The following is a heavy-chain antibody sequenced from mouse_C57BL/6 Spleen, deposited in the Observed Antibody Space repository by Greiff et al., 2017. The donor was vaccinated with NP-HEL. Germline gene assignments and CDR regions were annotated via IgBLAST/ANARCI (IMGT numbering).Heavy chain of an antibody. V-gene: IGHV1-4*01. CDR1: GYTFTSYT. J-gene: IGHJ2*01. CDR3: ARTHEG. Sequence: VQLQQSGAELARPGASVKMSCKASGYTFTSYTIHWVKQRPGQGLEWIGYINPSSGYTKYNQKFKDKAKLTADKTSSTAYMQLSSLTSEDSAVYYCARTHEGWGQGTTLTGSS. CDR2: INPSSGYT.